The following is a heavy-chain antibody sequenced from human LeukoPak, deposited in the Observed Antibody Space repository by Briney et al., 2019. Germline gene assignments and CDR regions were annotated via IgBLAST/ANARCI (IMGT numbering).Heavy chain of an antibody. CDR3: ARDQEAFDY. CDR2: IYPRDGST. V-gene: IGHV1-46*01. CDR1: GYTLTELS. Sequence: ASVKVSCKVSGYTLTELSMHWVRQAPGQGLEWMGMIYPRDGSTSYAQKFQGRVTVTRDTSTSTVHMELSGLRSEDTAVYYCARDQEAFDYWGQGTLVTVSS. J-gene: IGHJ4*02.